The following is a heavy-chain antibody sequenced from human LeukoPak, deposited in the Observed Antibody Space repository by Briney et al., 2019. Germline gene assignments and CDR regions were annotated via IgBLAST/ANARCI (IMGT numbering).Heavy chain of an antibody. CDR2: IHYSGST. CDR3: AKILGSGVWYGFDI. Sequence: SETLSLTCIVSGGSISSYYWSWIRQPPGKGLEWIGYIHYSGSTNYNPSLKSRVTISVDTSKNQFSPKLNSVTAADTAVYYCAKILGSGVWYGFDIWGQGTMVTVSS. CDR1: GGSISSYY. V-gene: IGHV4-59*08. D-gene: IGHD2-21*01. J-gene: IGHJ3*02.